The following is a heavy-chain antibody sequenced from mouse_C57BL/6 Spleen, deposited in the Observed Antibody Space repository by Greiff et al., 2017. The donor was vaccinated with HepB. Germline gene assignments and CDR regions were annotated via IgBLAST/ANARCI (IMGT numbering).Heavy chain of an antibody. CDR1: GYTFTSYW. CDR3: ARSYGNYPYYFDY. Sequence: VHLVESGAELAKPGASVKLSCKASGYTFTSYWMHWVKQRPGQGLEWIGYINPSSGYTKYNQKFKDKATLTADKSSSTAYMQLSSLTYEDSAVYFCARSYGNYPYYFDYWGQGTTLTVSS. CDR2: INPSSGYT. J-gene: IGHJ2*01. D-gene: IGHD2-1*01. V-gene: IGHV1-7*01.